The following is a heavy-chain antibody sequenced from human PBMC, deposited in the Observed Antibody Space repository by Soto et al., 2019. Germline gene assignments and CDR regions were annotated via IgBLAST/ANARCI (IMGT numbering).Heavy chain of an antibody. V-gene: IGHV3-23*01. D-gene: IGHD6-13*01. CDR2: ISGSGGST. J-gene: IGHJ4*02. CDR1: GFTFSTYA. CDR3: AKDPFIRSWTKYFDY. Sequence: GGSLRLSCAASGFTFSTYAMSWVRQAPGKGLEWVSAISGSGGSTYYADSVKGRFTISRDNSKNTLYLQMNSLRAEDTAVYYCAKDPFIRSWTKYFDYWGQGTLVTVSS.